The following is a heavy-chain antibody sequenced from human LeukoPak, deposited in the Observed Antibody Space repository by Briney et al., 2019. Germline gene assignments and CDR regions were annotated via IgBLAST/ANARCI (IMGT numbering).Heavy chain of an antibody. Sequence: GGSLRLSCVASGFTFSSYWMNWVRQAPGKGLEWVANISQDGSEKYYVDSVKGRFTISRDNAKNPLYLQMNSLRAEDTAVYYCARGGFRFFAHWGQGTLVTVSS. CDR2: ISQDGSEK. J-gene: IGHJ5*02. CDR3: ARGGFRFFAH. V-gene: IGHV3-7*04. D-gene: IGHD3-22*01. CDR1: GFTFSSYW.